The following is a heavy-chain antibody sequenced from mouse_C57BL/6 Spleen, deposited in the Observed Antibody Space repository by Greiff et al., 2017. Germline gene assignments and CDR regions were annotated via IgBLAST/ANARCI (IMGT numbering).Heavy chain of an antibody. J-gene: IGHJ3*01. CDR2: FYPGSGSI. Sequence: VKVVESGAELVKPGASVKLSCKASGYTFTEYTIHWVKQRPGQGLEWIGWFYPGSGSIKYNEKFKDKATLTADKSSRTAYMGLSSVTSEDSAVYFCARDEFPHFEWFAYWGQGTLVTVSA. CDR1: GYTFTEYT. CDR3: ARDEFPHFEWFAY. V-gene: IGHV1-62-2*01.